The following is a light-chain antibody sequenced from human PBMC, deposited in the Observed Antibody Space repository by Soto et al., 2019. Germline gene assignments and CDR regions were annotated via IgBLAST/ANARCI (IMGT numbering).Light chain of an antibody. J-gene: IGLJ1*01. CDR2: GVS. CDR1: SSDIGGSNY. Sequence: QSALTQPASVSGSPGPSITISCAGTSSDIGGSNYVSWYQQHPGKAPKLMIYGVSNRPSGVSNRFSGSKSGNTASLTISGLQAEDEADYFCYSSRSSSSTFYVFGTGTKLTVL. V-gene: IGLV2-14*03. CDR3: YSSRSSSSTFYV.